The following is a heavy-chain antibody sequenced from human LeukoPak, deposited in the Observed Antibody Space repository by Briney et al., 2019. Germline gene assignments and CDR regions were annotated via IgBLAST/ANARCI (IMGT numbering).Heavy chain of an antibody. CDR3: AASFGPVIAAAGTGAD. CDR2: ISSSGSYI. D-gene: IGHD6-13*01. V-gene: IGHV3-21*04. Sequence: GGSLRLSCAASGFTFSSYSMNWVRQAPGKGLEWVSSISSSGSYIYYADSVKGRFTISRDNAKNSLYLQMNSLRAEDTAVYYCAASFGPVIAAAGTGADWGQGTLVTVSS. CDR1: GFTFSSYS. J-gene: IGHJ4*02.